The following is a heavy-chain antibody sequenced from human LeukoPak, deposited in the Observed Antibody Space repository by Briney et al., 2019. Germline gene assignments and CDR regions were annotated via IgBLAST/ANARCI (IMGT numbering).Heavy chain of an antibody. CDR2: IIPIFGTA. D-gene: IGHD6-6*01. J-gene: IGHJ4*02. V-gene: IGHV1-69*13. Sequence: SVKVSCKASGGTFSSYAISWVRQAPGQGLEWMGGIIPIFGTANYAQKFQGRVTITADESTSTAYMELSSPRSEDTAVYYCASLGARLSPYYFDYWGQGTLVTVSS. CDR1: GGTFSSYA. CDR3: ASLGARLSPYYFDY.